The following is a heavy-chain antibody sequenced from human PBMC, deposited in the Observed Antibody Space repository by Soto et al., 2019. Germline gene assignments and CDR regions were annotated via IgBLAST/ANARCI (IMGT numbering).Heavy chain of an antibody. J-gene: IGHJ4*02. Sequence: QVQLAQSGTEVKKPGSSVKVSCKASGGTFRNYPINWVRQAPGQGLEWMGSIFPLTDIPDYAQKLQARLTISADKSTSTDYMELSGLTSDDTAMYFCARSTLVVLNYFESWGQGTLVTVSS. CDR3: ARSTLVVLNYFES. CDR2: IFPLTDIP. D-gene: IGHD1-1*01. V-gene: IGHV1-69*02. CDR1: GGTFRNYP.